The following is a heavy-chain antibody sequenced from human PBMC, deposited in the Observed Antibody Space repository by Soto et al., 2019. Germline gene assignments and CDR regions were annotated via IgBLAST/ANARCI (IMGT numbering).Heavy chain of an antibody. CDR3: AREYGDYGVIDY. Sequence: QVQLQQWGAGLLKPSETLSLTCAVYGGSFSGYYWSWIRQHPGKGLEWIGEINHSGSTNYNPSLKSRVTISVDTSKNQFSLKLSSVTAADTAVYYCAREYGDYGVIDYWGQGTRVTVSS. V-gene: IGHV4-34*01. CDR2: INHSGST. D-gene: IGHD4-17*01. J-gene: IGHJ4*02. CDR1: GGSFSGYY.